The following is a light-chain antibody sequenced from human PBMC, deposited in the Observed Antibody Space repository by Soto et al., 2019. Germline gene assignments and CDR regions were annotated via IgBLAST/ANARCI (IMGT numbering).Light chain of an antibody. Sequence: EILMTQSPATLSVSSGERATLSCRASQSLNRNLAWYQQKPGQAPRLIIYGASTRASGIPARFSGSGSGTEFTLTISSLQSEDFALYYCQHYNDWPPAFTFGPGTKVDL. CDR2: GAS. V-gene: IGKV3D-15*01. CDR1: QSLNRN. CDR3: QHYNDWPPAFT. J-gene: IGKJ3*01.